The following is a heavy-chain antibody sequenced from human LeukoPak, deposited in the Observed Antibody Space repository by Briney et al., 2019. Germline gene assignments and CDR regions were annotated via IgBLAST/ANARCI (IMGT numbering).Heavy chain of an antibody. V-gene: IGHV4-59*01. CDR3: ARREGGYSSSWDPRSHAFDI. CDR1: GGSISSYY. CDR2: IYYSGST. D-gene: IGHD6-13*01. Sequence: SETLSLTCTVSGGSISSYYWSWIRQPPGKGLEWIGYIYYSGSTNYNPSLKSRVTISVDTSKNQFSLKLSSVTAADTAVYYCARREGGYSSSWDPRSHAFDIWGQGTMVTVSS. J-gene: IGHJ3*02.